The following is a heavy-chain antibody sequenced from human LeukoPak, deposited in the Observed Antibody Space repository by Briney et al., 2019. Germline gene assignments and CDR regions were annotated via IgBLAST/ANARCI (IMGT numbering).Heavy chain of an antibody. J-gene: IGHJ4*02. CDR1: GGSISSSSYY. CDR2: IYYSGST. Sequence: SETLSLTCTVSGGSISSSSYYWGWIRQPPGKGLEWIGSIYYSGSTYYNPSLKSRVTISVDTSKNQFSLKLSSVTAADTAVYYCARGRIVVFYGSGSYYSYFDYWGQGTLVTVSS. D-gene: IGHD3-10*01. V-gene: IGHV4-39*07. CDR3: ARGRIVVFYGSGSYYSYFDY.